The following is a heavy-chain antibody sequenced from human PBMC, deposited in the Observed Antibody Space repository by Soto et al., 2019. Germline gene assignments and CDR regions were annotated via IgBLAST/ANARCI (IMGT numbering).Heavy chain of an antibody. CDR2: INPETGGT. Sequence: QVQLVQSGADVKTPGASVRVSCKASGYTFTGYYVHWVRQAPGQGLEWMGWINPETGGTSYAQKFQCSVTLPRDPPSNPASLELSRLRSDAAAVYLCSRLSYKLISAGMDVWGQGTTVTFAS. CDR1: GYTFTGYY. J-gene: IGHJ6*02. V-gene: IGHV1-2*02. D-gene: IGHD1-1*01. CDR3: SRLSYKLISAGMDV.